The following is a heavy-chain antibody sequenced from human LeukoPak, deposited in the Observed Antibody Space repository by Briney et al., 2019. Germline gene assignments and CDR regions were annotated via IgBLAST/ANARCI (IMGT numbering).Heavy chain of an antibody. CDR1: GGSISSGDYY. CDR2: IYCSGST. CDR3: ASVHSHFGVVGAFDI. V-gene: IGHV4-30-4*08. J-gene: IGHJ3*02. D-gene: IGHD3-3*01. Sequence: SQTLSLTCTVSGGSISSGDYYWSWIRQPPGKGLEWIGYIYCSGSTYYNPSLKSRVTISVDTSKNQFSLKLSSVTAADTAVYYCASVHSHFGVVGAFDIWGQGTMVTVSS.